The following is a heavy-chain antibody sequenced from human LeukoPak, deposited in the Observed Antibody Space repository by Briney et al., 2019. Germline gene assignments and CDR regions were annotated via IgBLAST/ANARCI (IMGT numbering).Heavy chain of an antibody. CDR1: GFTFDDYG. V-gene: IGHV3-20*04. CDR2: INWNGGST. CDR3: AKGGAGTTYYYYYYMDV. Sequence: GGSLRLSCAASGFTFDDYGMSWVRQAPGKGLEWVSGINWNGGSTGYADSVKGRFTISRDNAKNSMYLQMNSLRAEDTAVYYCAKGGAGTTYYYYYYMDVWGKGTTVTVSS. J-gene: IGHJ6*03. D-gene: IGHD1-1*01.